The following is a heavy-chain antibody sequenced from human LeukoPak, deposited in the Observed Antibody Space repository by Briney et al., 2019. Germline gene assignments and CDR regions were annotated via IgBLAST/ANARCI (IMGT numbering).Heavy chain of an antibody. V-gene: IGHV3-74*01. CDR2: INTDGSST. J-gene: IGHJ3*02. CDR3: ARGGGGIYGDYFDAFDI. D-gene: IGHD4-17*01. Sequence: PGGSLRLSCAASGFTFSSYWMHWVRQAPGKGLVWVSRINTDGSSTSYADSVKGRFTISRDNAKNSLYLQMNSLRAEDTAVYYCARGGGGIYGDYFDAFDIWGQGTMVTVSS. CDR1: GFTFSSYW.